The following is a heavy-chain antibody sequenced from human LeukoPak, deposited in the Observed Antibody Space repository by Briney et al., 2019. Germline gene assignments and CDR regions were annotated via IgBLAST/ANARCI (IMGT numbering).Heavy chain of an antibody. CDR2: INPNSGGT. CDR3: TRDRVGSGSYSDV. Sequence: ASVKVSCKASGYTFTGYYMHWVRQAPGQGLEWMGRINPNSGGTNYAQKFQGRVTMTRDTSISTAYMELSRLRSDDTALYYCTRDRVGSGSYSDVWGKGTTVTVSS. D-gene: IGHD3-10*01. CDR1: GYTFTGYY. V-gene: IGHV1-2*06. J-gene: IGHJ6*04.